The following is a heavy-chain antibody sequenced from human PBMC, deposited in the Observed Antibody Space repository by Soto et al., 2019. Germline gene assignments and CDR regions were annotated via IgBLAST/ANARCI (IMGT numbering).Heavy chain of an antibody. CDR2: IDPSDSYT. D-gene: IGHD2-21*02. CDR1: GYSFTSYW. Sequence: GESLKISGEGSGYSFTSYWISWVRQMPGKGLEWMGRIDPSDSYTNYSPSFQGHVTISADKFISTAYLQWSSLKASDTAMYYCARFVVVTEGAFDIWGQGTMVTVS. CDR3: ARFVVVTEGAFDI. J-gene: IGHJ3*02. V-gene: IGHV5-10-1*01.